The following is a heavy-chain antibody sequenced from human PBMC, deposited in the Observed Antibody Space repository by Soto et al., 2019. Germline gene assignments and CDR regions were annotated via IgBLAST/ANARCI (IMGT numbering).Heavy chain of an antibody. CDR1: GGSISSSSFH. J-gene: IGHJ5*02. CDR2: IYYSGST. V-gene: IGHV4-39*01. CDR3: ARRERAAGTDWWFDP. D-gene: IGHD6-13*01. Sequence: QLQLQESGPGLVKPSETLSLTCTVSGGSISSSSFHWGWIRQPPGKGLEWIGSIYYSGSTYYSPSLKTRVTTSVDTSKHQSSLKLSSVTAADTAVYYCARRERAAGTDWWFDPWGQGTLVTVSS.